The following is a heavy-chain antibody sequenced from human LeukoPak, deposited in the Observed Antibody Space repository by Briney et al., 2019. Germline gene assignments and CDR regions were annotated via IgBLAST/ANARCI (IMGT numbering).Heavy chain of an antibody. CDR3: ARGNYYDSSGYYYNDAFDI. J-gene: IGHJ3*02. Sequence: ASVKVSCKASGYTFTSYDINWVRQATGQGLEWMGWMNPNSGNTGYAQKFQGRVTMTRDTSISTAYMELSRLRSDDTAVYYCARGNYYDSSGYYYNDAFDIWGQGTMVTVSS. D-gene: IGHD3-22*01. CDR2: MNPNSGNT. V-gene: IGHV1-8*02. CDR1: GYTFTSYD.